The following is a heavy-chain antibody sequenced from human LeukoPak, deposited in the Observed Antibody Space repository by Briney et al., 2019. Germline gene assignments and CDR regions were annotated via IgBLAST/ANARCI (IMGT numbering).Heavy chain of an antibody. V-gene: IGHV3-30*18. CDR2: ISFDGSNK. CDR3: AKEDGADY. CDR1: GFTFSTYG. Sequence: PGRSLRLSCAASGFTFSTYGMHWVRQAPGKGLEWVGGISFDGSNKYYADSVKGRFTISRDNSQNTLHLQMNSLRAEDTAVYYCAKEDGADYWGQGTLVTVSS. J-gene: IGHJ4*02. D-gene: IGHD1-26*01.